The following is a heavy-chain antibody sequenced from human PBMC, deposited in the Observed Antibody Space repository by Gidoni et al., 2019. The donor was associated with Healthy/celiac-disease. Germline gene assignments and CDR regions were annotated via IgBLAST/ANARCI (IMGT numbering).Heavy chain of an antibody. CDR1: GGSFSGSY. V-gene: IGHV4-34*01. D-gene: IGHD1-7*01. CDR2: INHSGST. CDR3: AREDRYNWNYSLRIRGWFDP. J-gene: IGHJ5*02. Sequence: QVQLQQWGAGLLKPSETLSLTCAVYGGSFSGSYWGWIRQPPGKGLEWSGEINHSGSTNYNPSLKSRVTISVDTSKNQFSLKLSSVTAADTAVYYCAREDRYNWNYSLRIRGWFDPWGQGTLVTVSS.